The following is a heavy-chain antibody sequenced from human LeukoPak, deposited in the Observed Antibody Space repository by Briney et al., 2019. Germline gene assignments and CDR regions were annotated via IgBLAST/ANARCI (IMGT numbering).Heavy chain of an antibody. CDR3: ARENYGSGSGFDY. CDR1: GGSISTYY. D-gene: IGHD3-10*01. Sequence: SETLSLTCTVSGGSISTYYWTWIRQPPGKGLEWIGYIYYSGSTSYNPSLKSRVTISVDTSKNQFSLKLSSVTAADTAVYYCARENYGSGSGFDYWGQGTLVTVSS. V-gene: IGHV4-59*12. CDR2: IYYSGST. J-gene: IGHJ4*02.